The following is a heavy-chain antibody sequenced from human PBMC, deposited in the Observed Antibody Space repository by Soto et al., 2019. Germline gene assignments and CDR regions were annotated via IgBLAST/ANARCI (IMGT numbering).Heavy chain of an antibody. CDR1: GFTFSSYA. D-gene: IGHD3-22*01. CDR3: AREAAHYYDSSGYFDY. V-gene: IGHV3-30-3*01. CDR2: ISYDGSNK. Sequence: QVQLVESGGGVVQPGSSLRLSCAASGFTFSSYAMHWVRQAPGKGLEWVAVISYDGSNKYYADSVKGRFTISRDNSKSTLYLQMNSLRAEDTAVYYCAREAAHYYDSSGYFDYWGQGTLFTVSS. J-gene: IGHJ4*02.